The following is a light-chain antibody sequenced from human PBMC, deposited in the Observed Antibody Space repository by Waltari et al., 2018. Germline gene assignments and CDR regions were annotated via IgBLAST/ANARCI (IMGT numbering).Light chain of an antibody. Sequence: EIVLTQSPRTLSLSPGEIGTLSCRASQSVSRFLAWYQQKPGQAPRLLIYGASTRATGIPDRFSGSGSGTDFSLTISRLEPEDFAVYYCQKYDRLPATFGQGTKVEIK. CDR1: QSVSRF. V-gene: IGKV3-20*01. J-gene: IGKJ1*01. CDR2: GAS. CDR3: QKYDRLPAT.